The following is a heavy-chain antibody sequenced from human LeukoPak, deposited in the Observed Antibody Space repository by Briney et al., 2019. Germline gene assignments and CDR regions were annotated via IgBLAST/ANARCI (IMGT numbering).Heavy chain of an antibody. CDR3: AKKESTVTTFFEN. CDR1: GFTFSSYA. CDR2: ISASAGST. Sequence: GGSLRLSCAASGFTFSSYAMSWVRQAPGKGLEWVSDISASAGSTFYADSGKGRFTISRDNSKNTLYVQMNSLRAEDTAVYYCAKKESTVTTFFENWGQGTLVTVSS. V-gene: IGHV3-23*01. J-gene: IGHJ4*02. D-gene: IGHD4-17*01.